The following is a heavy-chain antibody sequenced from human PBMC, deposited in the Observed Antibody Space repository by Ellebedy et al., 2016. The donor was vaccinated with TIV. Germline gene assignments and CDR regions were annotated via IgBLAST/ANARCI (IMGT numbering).Heavy chain of an antibody. CDR1: GYTFSNYF. CDR2: INPSGGST. CDR3: ARSRSSGWLHTPDY. Sequence: AASVKVSCKASGYTFSNYFMHWARQAPGQGLEWMGIINPSGGSTTYTQKLQGRVTMTRDTSTRTVYMELTSLRSEDTAVYYCARSRSSGWLHTPDYWGQGTLVTVSS. V-gene: IGHV1-46*04. J-gene: IGHJ4*02. D-gene: IGHD6-19*01.